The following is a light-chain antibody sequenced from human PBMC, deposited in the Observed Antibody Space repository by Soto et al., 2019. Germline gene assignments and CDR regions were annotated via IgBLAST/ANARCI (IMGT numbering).Light chain of an antibody. Sequence: QSVLTQPASVSGSPGQSITISCTGTSSDVGSYNFVSWYQEHPGKASKVMIYEVYKRPSGVSNRFSGSKSGSTASLTISGLQVEDEADYYCCSYAGSSTYVFGTGTKVTVL. CDR2: EVY. CDR3: CSYAGSSTYV. CDR1: SSDVGSYNF. J-gene: IGLJ1*01. V-gene: IGLV2-23*02.